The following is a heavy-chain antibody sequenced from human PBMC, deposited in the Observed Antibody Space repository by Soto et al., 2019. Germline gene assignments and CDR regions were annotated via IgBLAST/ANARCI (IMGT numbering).Heavy chain of an antibody. J-gene: IGHJ4*02. CDR3: ARARTRDDFDY. Sequence: QVQLVQSGAEVKKPGSSVKVSCKASGGTFSSYTISWVRQAPGQGLEWMGRIIPILGIANYAQKFQGRVTXTGXKSTSTAYMELSSLRSEDTAVYYCARARTRDDFDYWGQGTLVTVSS. CDR2: IIPILGIA. V-gene: IGHV1-69*02. CDR1: GGTFSSYT.